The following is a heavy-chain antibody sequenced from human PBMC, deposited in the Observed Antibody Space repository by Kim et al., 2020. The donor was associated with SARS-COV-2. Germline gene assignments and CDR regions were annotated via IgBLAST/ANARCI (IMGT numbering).Heavy chain of an antibody. CDR1: GFTVSSNY. J-gene: IGHJ4*02. V-gene: IGHV3-53*01. CDR3: ARIGSGWYLDY. CDR2: IYSGGST. Sequence: GGSLRLSCAASGFTVSSNYMSWLRQAPGKGLEWVSVIYSGGSTYYADSVKGRFTISRDNSKNTLYLQMNSLRAEDTAVYYCARIGSGWYLDYWGQGTLVTVSS. D-gene: IGHD6-19*01.